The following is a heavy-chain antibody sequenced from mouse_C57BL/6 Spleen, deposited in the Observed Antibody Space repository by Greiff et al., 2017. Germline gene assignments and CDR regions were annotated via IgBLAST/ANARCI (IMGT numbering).Heavy chain of an antibody. CDR2: IDPADGDT. CDR1: GFNITDYY. Sequence: EVQLVEPGAELVRPGASVKLSCTASGFNITDYYMHWVKQRPEQGLEWIGRIDPADGDTEYAPKFQGKATMTADPSSNPASLQLSSLTSEDAAVYYCTTVSSLAYWGQGTLVTVSA. CDR3: TTVSSLAY. V-gene: IGHV14-1*01. J-gene: IGHJ3*01.